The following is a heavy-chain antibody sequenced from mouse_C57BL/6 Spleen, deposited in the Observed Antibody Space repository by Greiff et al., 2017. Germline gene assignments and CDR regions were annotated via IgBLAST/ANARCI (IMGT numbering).Heavy chain of an antibody. CDR2: IWSGGST. CDR1: GFSLTSYG. D-gene: IGHD2-3*01. J-gene: IGHJ3*01. Sequence: QVHVKQSGPGLVQPSQSLSITCTVSGFSLTSYGVHWVRQSPGKGLEWLGVIWSGGSTDYNAAFISRLSISKDNSKSQVFFKMNSLQADDTAIYYCARKMGYDGYGGFAYWGQGTLVTVSA. V-gene: IGHV2-2*01. CDR3: ARKMGYDGYGGFAY.